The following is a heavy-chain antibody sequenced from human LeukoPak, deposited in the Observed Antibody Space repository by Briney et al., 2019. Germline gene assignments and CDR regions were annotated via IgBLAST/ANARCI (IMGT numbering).Heavy chain of an antibody. CDR1: GFTFSSYA. CDR3: ARTMTTVTTYAFDI. J-gene: IGHJ3*02. V-gene: IGHV3-30*04. D-gene: IGHD4-17*01. Sequence: GGSLRLSCAASGFTFSSYAMHWVRQAPGKGLEWVAVISYDGSNKYYADSVKGRFTISRDNSKNTLYLQMNSLRAEDKAVYYCARTMTTVTTYAFDIWGQGTMVTVSS. CDR2: ISYDGSNK.